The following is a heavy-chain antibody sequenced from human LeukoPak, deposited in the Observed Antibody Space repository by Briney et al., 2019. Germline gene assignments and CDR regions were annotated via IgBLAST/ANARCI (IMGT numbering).Heavy chain of an antibody. CDR2: IYPGDSDT. D-gene: IGHD4-11*01. Sequence: GESLKISCKGSGYSFTSYWIGWVRQLPGKGLEWMGIIYPGDSDTRYSPSFQGQVTISADKSISTAYLQWSSLKASDTAMYYCARQGRDKAEVRYYFDYWGQGTLVTVSS. V-gene: IGHV5-51*01. CDR1: GYSFTSYW. CDR3: ARQGRDKAEVRYYFDY. J-gene: IGHJ4*02.